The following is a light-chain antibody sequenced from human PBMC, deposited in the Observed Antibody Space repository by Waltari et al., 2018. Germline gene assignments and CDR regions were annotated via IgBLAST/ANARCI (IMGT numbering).Light chain of an antibody. CDR2: RNT. CDR3: QSYDRSLSGVV. J-gene: IGLJ2*01. CDR1: SSNIGAGHD. Sequence: QSVLTQPPSVSGAPGQGVTISCTGSSSNIGAGHDVDCYQQFPGTAPKLLIYRNTNRPSGVPDRFSGSKSATSASLAITGLQAEDEADYYCQSYDRSLSGVVFGGGTKLTVL. V-gene: IGLV1-40*01.